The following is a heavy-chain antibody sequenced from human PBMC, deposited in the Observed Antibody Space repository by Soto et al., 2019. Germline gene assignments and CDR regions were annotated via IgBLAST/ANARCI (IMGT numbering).Heavy chain of an antibody. Sequence: PGESLKISCKVSGSTFSKYWIAWVRQKPGKGLEWMGIIYPGDSATRYSPSFQGQVTISADNSISTASLRWSSLKASDTAMYYCARTYFFDAGPYYSDSRCQGTLVTVSS. CDR1: GSTFSKYW. CDR2: IYPGDSAT. D-gene: IGHD3-22*01. CDR3: ARTYFFDAGPYYSDS. J-gene: IGHJ5*01. V-gene: IGHV5-51*01.